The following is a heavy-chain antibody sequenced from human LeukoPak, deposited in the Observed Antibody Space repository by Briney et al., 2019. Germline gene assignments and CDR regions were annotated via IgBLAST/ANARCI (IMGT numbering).Heavy chain of an antibody. J-gene: IGHJ4*02. CDR3: ARGRGELTEYFDY. Sequence: SETLSLTCAVYGGSFSGYYWSWIRQPPGKGLEWIGEINHSGSTNYNPSLKSRVTISVDTSKNQFSLKLSSVTAADTAVYYCARGRGELTEYFDYWGQGTLVTVSS. CDR2: INHSGST. CDR1: GGSFSGYY. D-gene: IGHD1-7*01. V-gene: IGHV4-34*01.